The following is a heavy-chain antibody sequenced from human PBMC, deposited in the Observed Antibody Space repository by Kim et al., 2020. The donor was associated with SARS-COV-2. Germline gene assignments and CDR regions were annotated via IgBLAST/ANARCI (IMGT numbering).Heavy chain of an antibody. J-gene: IGHJ4*02. Sequence: ASVKVSCKASGYTFASYSMHWVRQAPGQGLEWMGLIDPSDGITIYAQKFQCRVTLTRDTSTSTVYMDVNNLRSEDTAVYYCAKGSLGFCRTGTCSLDYWGRGTLVTVSS. V-gene: IGHV1-46*01. CDR1: GYTFASYS. CDR3: AKGSLGFCRTGTCSLDY. CDR2: IDPSDGIT. D-gene: IGHD3-9*01.